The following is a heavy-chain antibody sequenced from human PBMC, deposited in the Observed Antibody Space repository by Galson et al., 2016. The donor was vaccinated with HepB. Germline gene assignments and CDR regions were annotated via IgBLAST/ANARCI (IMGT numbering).Heavy chain of an antibody. J-gene: IGHJ4*02. CDR2: ISYDGSKK. D-gene: IGHD1-26*01. Sequence: SLRLSCAASGFTFSTYAMNWVRQAPGKGLEWVALISYDGSKKHYADSVKGRVTMTRDTSINTAYMELSRLRSADTAVYYCARLRRIVTTGSWSSPSYFDYWGQGTLVTVSS. V-gene: IGHV3-30*04. CDR1: GFTFSTYA. CDR3: ARLRRIVTTGSWSSPSYFDY.